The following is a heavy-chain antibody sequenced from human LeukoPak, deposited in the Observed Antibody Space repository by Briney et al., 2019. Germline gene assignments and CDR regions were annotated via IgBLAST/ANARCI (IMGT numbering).Heavy chain of an antibody. D-gene: IGHD3-3*01. Sequence: ASVTVSFKASGGTFSSYAISWVRQAPGQGLEWMGGIIPIFGTANYAQKFQGRVTITADESTSTAYMELSSLRSEDTAVYYCARSQTLRVVTWGHFDYWGQGTLVTVSS. CDR3: ARSQTLRVVTWGHFDY. J-gene: IGHJ4*02. CDR1: GGTFSSYA. CDR2: IIPIFGTA. V-gene: IGHV1-69*13.